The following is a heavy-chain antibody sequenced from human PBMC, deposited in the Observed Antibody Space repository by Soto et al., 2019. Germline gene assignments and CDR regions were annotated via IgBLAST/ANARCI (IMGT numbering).Heavy chain of an antibody. CDR2: VYFSGNT. D-gene: IGHD5-18*01. J-gene: IGHJ5*02. Sequence: SETLSLTGTVSGGSLSSCYCSWIRQSPWKGLEWIGYVYFSGNTNYNPSLKSRVTISIDTSKNQFSLRLASVTAADTAFYYCGSVRPTGYVLSCGQGTLVTVSS. CDR1: GGSLSSCY. V-gene: IGHV4-59*01. CDR3: GSVRPTGYVLS.